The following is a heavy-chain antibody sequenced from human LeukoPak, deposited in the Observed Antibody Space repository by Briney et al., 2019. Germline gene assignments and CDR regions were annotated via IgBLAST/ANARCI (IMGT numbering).Heavy chain of an antibody. CDR1: GFTFSTYA. Sequence: GRTLRLSCAVSGFTFSTYAMHWVREAPGKGLEYVSAISSDGDSTYYANSVKGRFTISRDNSKNTLYLQMGSLRAEDMAVYYCARSEQQDFGDYEFDYWGQGTLVTVSS. J-gene: IGHJ4*02. CDR2: ISSDGDST. CDR3: ARSEQQDFGDYEFDY. D-gene: IGHD4-17*01. V-gene: IGHV3-64*01.